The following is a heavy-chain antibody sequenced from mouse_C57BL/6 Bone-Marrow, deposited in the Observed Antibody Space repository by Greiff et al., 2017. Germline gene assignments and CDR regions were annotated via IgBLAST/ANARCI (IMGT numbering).Heavy chain of an antibody. CDR2: IHPNSGST. Sequence: QVQLQQPGAELVKPGASVKLSCKASGYTFTSYWMHWVKQRPRQGLEWIGMIHPNSGSTNYNEKFKSKATLTVDKSSSTAYMQLSSLTSEDSAVYYCARGDYYGSPWFAYWGQGTLVTVSA. V-gene: IGHV1-64*01. CDR1: GYTFTSYW. D-gene: IGHD1-1*01. CDR3: ARGDYYGSPWFAY. J-gene: IGHJ3*01.